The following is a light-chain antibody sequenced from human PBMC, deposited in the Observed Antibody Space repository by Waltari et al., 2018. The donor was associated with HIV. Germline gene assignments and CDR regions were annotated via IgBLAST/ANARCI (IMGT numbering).Light chain of an antibody. CDR2: AYN. CDR1: SGRMASAY. J-gene: IGLJ3*02. V-gene: IGLV6-57*03. Sequence: NLMRIKPPSGSESRGRPVTTSCSRRSGRMASAYVQGYQQGPVSAPTAVMYAYNLRPSGVPDRFSGSVDTSSNSASLTISGLRTEDEADYYCHSSYDTHDNSQVFVGGTKVTVL. CDR3: HSSYDTHDNSQV.